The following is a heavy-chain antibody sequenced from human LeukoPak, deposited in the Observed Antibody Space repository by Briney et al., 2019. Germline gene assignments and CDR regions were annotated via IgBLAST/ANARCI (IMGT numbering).Heavy chain of an antibody. CDR3: ARESTSGYARYFDY. CDR2: IYYSGST. Sequence: SQTLSLTCTVSGGSISSGGYYWSWIRQHPGKGLEWIGYIYYSGSTYYNPTLKSRVTISVDTSKNQFSLKLSSVTAADTAVYYCARESTSGYARYFDYWGQGTLVTVSS. D-gene: IGHD5-12*01. V-gene: IGHV4-31*03. CDR1: GGSISSGGYY. J-gene: IGHJ4*02.